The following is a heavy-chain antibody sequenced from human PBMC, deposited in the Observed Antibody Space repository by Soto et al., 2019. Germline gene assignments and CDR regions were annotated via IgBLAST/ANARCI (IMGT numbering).Heavy chain of an antibody. CDR3: ARERGKGAAAGTLYYGMDV. CDR2: IYYSGST. Sequence: SETLSLTCTVSGGSVSSGSYYWSWIRQPPGKGLEWIGYIYYSGSTNYNPSLKSRVTISVDTSKNQFSLKLSSVTAADTAVYYCARERGKGAAAGTLYYGMDVWGQGTTVTVSS. V-gene: IGHV4-61*01. CDR1: GGSVSSGSYY. J-gene: IGHJ6*02. D-gene: IGHD6-13*01.